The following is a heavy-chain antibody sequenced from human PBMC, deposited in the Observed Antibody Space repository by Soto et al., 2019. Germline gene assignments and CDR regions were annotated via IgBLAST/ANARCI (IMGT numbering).Heavy chain of an antibody. CDR3: ARESEDLTSNFDY. CDR1: GLTFTRYS. CDR2: ISSTTNYV. V-gene: IGHV3-21*06. J-gene: IGHJ4*02. Sequence: GGSLRLSWAASGLTFTRYSMNWVRQAPGKGLEWVSSISSTTNYVYYGDSMKGRFTISRDNAKNSMYLEMNSLRAEDTAVYYSARESEDLTSNFDYWGQGTLVTVSS.